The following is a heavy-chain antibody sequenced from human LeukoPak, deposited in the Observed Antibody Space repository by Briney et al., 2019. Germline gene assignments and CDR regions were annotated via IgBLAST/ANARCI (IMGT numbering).Heavy chain of an antibody. CDR3: ARVRVVAAISYFDY. CDR2: IYYSGST. V-gene: IGHV4-59*08. D-gene: IGHD2-15*01. CDR1: GGSISSYY. J-gene: IGHJ4*02. Sequence: SETLSLTCTVSGGSISSYYWSWIRQPPGKGLEWIGYIYYSGSTNYNPSLKSRVTISVDTSKNQFSLKLSSVTAADTAVYYCARVRVVAAISYFDYWGQGTLVTVSS.